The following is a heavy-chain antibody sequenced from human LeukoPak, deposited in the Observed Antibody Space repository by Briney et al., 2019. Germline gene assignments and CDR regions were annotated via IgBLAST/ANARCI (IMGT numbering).Heavy chain of an antibody. Sequence: PGGSLRLSCAASGFTFSSYSMNWVRQAPGKGLEWVSSISSSSSYIYYADSVKGRFTISRDNAKNSLYLQMNSLRAEDTAVYYCARDRGGLYYYGSGSYTDAFDIWGQGTMVTVSS. V-gene: IGHV3-21*01. CDR3: ARDRGGLYYYGSGSYTDAFDI. CDR2: ISSSSSYI. D-gene: IGHD3-10*01. CDR1: GFTFSSYS. J-gene: IGHJ3*02.